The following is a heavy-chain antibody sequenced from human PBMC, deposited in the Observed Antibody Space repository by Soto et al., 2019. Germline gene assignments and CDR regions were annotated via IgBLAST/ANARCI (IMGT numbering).Heavy chain of an antibody. V-gene: IGHV3-9*01. CDR1: GFTFGDYG. CDR2: ISWNSGNI. Sequence: DVQLVESGGGLVQPGRSLRPSCVASGFTFGDYGMHWVRQAPGRGPEWVSGISWNSGNIGYAETVKGRFTISRDNAKNSLYLQMNSLRAEDTALYYCVKDGLTSVFGLVHDGSDIWGHGTMVTVSS. D-gene: IGHD3-3*01. J-gene: IGHJ3*02. CDR3: VKDGLTSVFGLVHDGSDI.